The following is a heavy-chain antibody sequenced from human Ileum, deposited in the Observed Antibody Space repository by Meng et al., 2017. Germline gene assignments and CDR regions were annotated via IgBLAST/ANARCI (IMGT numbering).Heavy chain of an antibody. CDR3: VRHGGKYFDS. J-gene: IGHJ4*02. CDR2: IYLAGSP. V-gene: IGHV4-4*02. Sequence: VQLQESGQGRWEPSGTLSLPCTVSAGSISSSFYWSWVRQSPGKGLEWIGQIYLAGSPNYNPSLESRVTISVDKSKNQFSLRLTSVTAADTAIFYCVRHGGKYFDSWGQGTLVTVSS. CDR1: AGSISSSFY. D-gene: IGHD2-15*01.